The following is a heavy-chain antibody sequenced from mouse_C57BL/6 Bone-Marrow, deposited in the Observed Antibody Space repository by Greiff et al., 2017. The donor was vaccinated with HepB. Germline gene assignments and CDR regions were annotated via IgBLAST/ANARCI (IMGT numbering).Heavy chain of an antibody. J-gene: IGHJ2*01. D-gene: IGHD4-1*01. V-gene: IGHV5-17*01. CDR3: ARQLTGPRDY. CDR1: GFTFSDYG. Sequence: EVQLVESGGGLVKPGGSLKLSCAASGFTFSDYGMHWVRQAPEKGLEWVAYISSGSSTIYYADTVKGRFTISRYNAKNTLFLQMTSLRSEDTAMYYCARQLTGPRDYWGQGTTLTVSS. CDR2: ISSGSSTI.